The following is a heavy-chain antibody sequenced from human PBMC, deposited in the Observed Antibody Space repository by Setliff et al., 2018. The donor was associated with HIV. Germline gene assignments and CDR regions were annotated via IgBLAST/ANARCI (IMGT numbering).Heavy chain of an antibody. D-gene: IGHD3-22*01. CDR1: GGSISSGSYY. V-gene: IGHV4-61*02. Sequence: PSETLSLTCTVSGGSISSGSYYWSWIRQPAGKGLEWSGRIYTSGSTNYNPSLKSRVTMSIDTSKNQFSLKLTSVTAADTAVYYCAKDRSGRLLPQNYWYFDLWGPGTLVTVSS. J-gene: IGHJ2*01. CDR3: AKDRSGRLLPQNYWYFDL. CDR2: IYTSGST.